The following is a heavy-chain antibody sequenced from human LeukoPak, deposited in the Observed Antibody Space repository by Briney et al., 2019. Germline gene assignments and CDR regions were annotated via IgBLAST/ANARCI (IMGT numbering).Heavy chain of an antibody. V-gene: IGHV4-59*01. CDR3: ARLGAAAAAVYYGMDV. J-gene: IGHJ6*02. CDR1: GGSISSYY. CDR2: MYYSRCT. D-gene: IGHD6-13*01. Sequence: SETLSLTCTVSGGSISSYYWSWIRQPPGQGLAGIGYMYYSRCTNYNPSLKSRFTISVDTSKNQFSLKLSSVTAADTAVYYCARLGAAAAAVYYGMDVWGQGTTVTVSS.